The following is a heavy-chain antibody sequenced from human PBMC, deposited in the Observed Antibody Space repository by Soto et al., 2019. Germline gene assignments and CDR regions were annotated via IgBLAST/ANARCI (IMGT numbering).Heavy chain of an antibody. D-gene: IGHD3-10*01. CDR3: ARDRDDYGSGNYYNRIDF. CDR2: IIPIFGTP. Sequence: QVQLVQSGAEVKKPGSSVKVSCTASGGIFSTYAISWLRQAPGQGLEWMGGIIPIFGTPNYAQRFQGRVTITADESTTTSYMELSRLKTEETAVYYCARDRDDYGSGNYYNRIDFWGQGTLVTVSS. V-gene: IGHV1-69*01. CDR1: GGIFSTYA. J-gene: IGHJ4*02.